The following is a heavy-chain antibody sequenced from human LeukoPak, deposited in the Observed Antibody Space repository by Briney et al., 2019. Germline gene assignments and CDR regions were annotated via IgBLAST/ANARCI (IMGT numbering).Heavy chain of an antibody. CDR1: GFTFSSYA. CDR2: ISGSGGST. V-gene: IGHV3-23*01. Sequence: GGSLRLSCAASGFTFSSYAMSWVRQAPGKGLEWVSAISGSGGSTYYADSVKGRFTISRDNSKNTLYLQMNSLRAEDTAVYYCANLLDIVVVPAALAFDIWGQGTMVTVSS. CDR3: ANLLDIVVVPAALAFDI. J-gene: IGHJ3*02. D-gene: IGHD2-2*01.